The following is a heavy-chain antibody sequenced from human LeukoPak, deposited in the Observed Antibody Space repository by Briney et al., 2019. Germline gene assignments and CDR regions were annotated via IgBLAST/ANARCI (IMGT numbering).Heavy chain of an antibody. Sequence: SETLSLTCSVSSGSIINSNYYWGWIRQPPGKGLECIGTIYSGGTTFYTPSLQSRVSISVDTSKRQFALRLNSMTAADTAMYFCVRGATAHDAFDIWGQGTMVTVSS. CDR1: SGSIINSNYY. CDR3: VRGATAHDAFDI. V-gene: IGHV4-39*01. CDR2: IYSGGTT. J-gene: IGHJ3*02. D-gene: IGHD6-13*01.